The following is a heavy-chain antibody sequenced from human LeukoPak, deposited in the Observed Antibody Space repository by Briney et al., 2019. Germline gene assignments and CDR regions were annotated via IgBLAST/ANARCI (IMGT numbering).Heavy chain of an antibody. CDR2: IYYSGST. J-gene: IGHJ4*02. CDR1: GGSISSSSYY. V-gene: IGHV4-39*01. CDR3: ARGGYSGYDWARSFDY. Sequence: SETLSLTCTVSGGSISSSSYYWVWIRQPPGKGLEWIGSIYYSGSTYYNPSLKSRLTISIDTSKNQFSLKLSSVTAADTGVYYCARGGYSGYDWARSFDYWGQGTLVTVSS. D-gene: IGHD5-12*01.